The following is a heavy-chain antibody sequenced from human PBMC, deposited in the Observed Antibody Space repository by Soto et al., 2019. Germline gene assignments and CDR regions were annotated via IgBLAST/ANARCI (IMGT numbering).Heavy chain of an antibody. CDR1: GGSITRYY. V-gene: IGHV4-59*01. CDR2: VYFIGST. CDR3: ARAGPPYYYDPRGWFDP. Sequence: PSETLSLTCTVSGGSITRYYWSWLRQPPGKELEWIGSVYFIGSTNYNPSLKSRVTISVDTSKNQFSLNLNSVTTADKAVYYCARAGPPYYYDPRGWFDPWGQGTRVTVSS. D-gene: IGHD3-22*01. J-gene: IGHJ5*02.